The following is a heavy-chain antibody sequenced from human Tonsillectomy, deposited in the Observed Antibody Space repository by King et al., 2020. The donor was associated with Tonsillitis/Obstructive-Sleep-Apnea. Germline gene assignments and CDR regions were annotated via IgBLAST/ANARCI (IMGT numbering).Heavy chain of an antibody. Sequence: VQLQQWGAGLLKPSETLSLTCAVYGGSFSGYYWNWIRQPPGKGLEWIGEINHSGSTNYNPLLKSRVTISVDTSKNQFSLKLSSVTAADTAVYYCARGEVVVVPAVYYYYYYMDVWGKGTTVTVSS. CDR1: GGSFSGYY. V-gene: IGHV4-34*01. CDR2: INHSGST. CDR3: ARGEVVVVPAVYYYYYYMDV. J-gene: IGHJ6*03. D-gene: IGHD2-2*01.